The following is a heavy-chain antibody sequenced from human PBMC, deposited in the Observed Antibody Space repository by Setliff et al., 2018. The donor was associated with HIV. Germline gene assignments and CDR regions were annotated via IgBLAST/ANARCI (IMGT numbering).Heavy chain of an antibody. CDR3: ARSKTFYDFWGGYYTHGAFKI. Sequence: SETLSLTCTVSSGSITSRTYYWGWIRQPPGKGLEWIGSIFYSGITYYNPSLKSRVSISVDPSKNQFYLNLTSVTSAHTAVYYCARSKTFYDFWGGYYTHGAFKIWGLGTMVTVS. CDR1: SGSITSRTYY. D-gene: IGHD3-3*01. V-gene: IGHV4-39*01. CDR2: IFYSGIT. J-gene: IGHJ3*02.